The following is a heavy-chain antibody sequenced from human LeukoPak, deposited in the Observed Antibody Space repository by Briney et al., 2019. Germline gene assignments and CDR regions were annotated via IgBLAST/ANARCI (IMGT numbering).Heavy chain of an antibody. CDR2: IIPIFGTA. CDR1: GGTFSSYA. D-gene: IGHD2-15*01. J-gene: IGHJ5*02. CDR3: ARAGAVVDNWFDP. V-gene: IGHV1-69*13. Sequence: SVKVSCKASGGTFSSYAISWVRQAPGQGLEWMGGIIPIFGTANYAQKFQGRVTITADESTSTAYMELSSLRSGDTAVYYCARAGAVVDNWFDPWGQGTLVTVSS.